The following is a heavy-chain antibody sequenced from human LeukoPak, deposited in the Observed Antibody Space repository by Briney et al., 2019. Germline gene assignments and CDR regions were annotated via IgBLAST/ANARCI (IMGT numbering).Heavy chain of an antibody. CDR2: IYPGDSDT. Sequence: GESLKISCKGSGYSFTSYWIGWVRQMPGKGLEWMGIIYPGDSDTRYSPSFQGQVTISADKSISTAYLQWSSLKAPDTAMYYCARQKRDFWSGITYYYYMDVWGKGTTVTVS. J-gene: IGHJ6*03. CDR3: ARQKRDFWSGITYYYYMDV. CDR1: GYSFTSYW. V-gene: IGHV5-51*01. D-gene: IGHD3-3*01.